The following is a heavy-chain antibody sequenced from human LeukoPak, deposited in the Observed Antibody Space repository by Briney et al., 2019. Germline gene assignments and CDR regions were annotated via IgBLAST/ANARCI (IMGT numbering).Heavy chain of an antibody. CDR1: NGSISSVGYY. D-gene: IGHD3-10*01. V-gene: IGHV4-31*01. J-gene: IGHJ4*02. CDR3: ARTPSRTRVFDY. CDR2: IYHSGST. Sequence: SQTLSLTCTVSNGSISSVGYYWSWIRQTPGKGLEVIGYIYHSGSTYYNPSLKRPITISMDTSENQFSLRLTAVTAADSAIYYCARTPSRTRVFDYWGQGTLVTVSS.